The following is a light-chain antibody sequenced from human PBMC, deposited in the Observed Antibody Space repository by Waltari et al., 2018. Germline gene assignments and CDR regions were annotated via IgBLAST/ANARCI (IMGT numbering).Light chain of an antibody. Sequence: QSALTQPASVSGSPGQSITISCTGTSSDVGGYNYFSWYQHPPGKAPKLMIYEVSNRPSGVSNRFSGSKSGNTASLTISGLQAEDEGDYYCSSYAISRPWVFGGGTKLTVL. J-gene: IGLJ3*02. CDR1: SSDVGGYNY. V-gene: IGLV2-14*01. CDR2: EVS. CDR3: SSYAISRPWV.